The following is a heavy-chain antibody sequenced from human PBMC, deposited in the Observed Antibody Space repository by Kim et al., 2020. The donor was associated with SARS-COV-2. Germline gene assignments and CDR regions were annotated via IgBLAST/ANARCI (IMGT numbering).Heavy chain of an antibody. D-gene: IGHD6-6*01. Sequence: SETLSLTCTVSGGSISSSSYYWGWIRQPPGKGLEWIGSIYYSGSTYYNPSLKSRVTISVDTSKNQFSLKLSSVTAADTAVYYCARHEESIAARPSAFDIWGQGTMVTVSS. CDR3: ARHEESIAARPSAFDI. CDR1: GGSISSSSYY. V-gene: IGHV4-39*01. J-gene: IGHJ3*02. CDR2: IYYSGST.